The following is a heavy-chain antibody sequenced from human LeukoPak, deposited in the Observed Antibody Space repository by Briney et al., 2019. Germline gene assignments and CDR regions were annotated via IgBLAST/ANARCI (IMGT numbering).Heavy chain of an antibody. Sequence: ASVKVSCKASGYTFTRYGISWVRQALGQGRQWMGWISAYNGNTTYTQKLQGRVPMTTDTSTSTAYMELRSLRSDDTAVYYCARRSRYSHRGGYIDYWGQGTLVTVSS. J-gene: IGHJ4*02. CDR2: ISAYNGNT. D-gene: IGHD5-18*01. V-gene: IGHV1-18*01. CDR3: ARRSRYSHRGGYIDY. CDR1: GYTFTRYG.